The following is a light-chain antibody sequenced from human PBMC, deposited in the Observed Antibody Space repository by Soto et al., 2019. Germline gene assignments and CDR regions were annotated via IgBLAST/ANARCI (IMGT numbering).Light chain of an antibody. CDR1: RTIGTN. CDR3: QQYADWPLT. J-gene: IGKJ4*01. Sequence: IVMTQSPATASVSPGESTSLSCRASRTIGTNLGWYQQKPGQAPRLLISKTSNRATGVPARFSGSGSGTEFTLTITSLQSEDIAVYYCQQYADWPLTFGGGTKVDIK. V-gene: IGKV3-15*01. CDR2: KTS.